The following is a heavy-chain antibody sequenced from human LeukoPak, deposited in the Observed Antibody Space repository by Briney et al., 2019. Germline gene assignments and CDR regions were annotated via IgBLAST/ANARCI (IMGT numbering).Heavy chain of an antibody. D-gene: IGHD1-26*01. CDR2: IRYDGSNK. CDR1: GFTFSSYG. Sequence: PGGSLRLSCAASGFTFSSYGMHWVRQAPGKGLEWVAFIRYDGSNKYYADSVKGRFTISRDNSKNTLYLQMNSLRAEDTAVYYCAKEGGTQVGTFDYWGQGTLVTVSS. V-gene: IGHV3-30*02. CDR3: AKEGGTQVGTFDY. J-gene: IGHJ4*02.